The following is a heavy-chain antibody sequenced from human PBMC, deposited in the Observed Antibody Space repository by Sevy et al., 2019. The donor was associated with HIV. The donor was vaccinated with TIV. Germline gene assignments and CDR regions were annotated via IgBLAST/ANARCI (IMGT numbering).Heavy chain of an antibody. Sequence: GGSLRLSCAASGFTFSSYDMHWVRQATGKGLEWVSAIGTAGDTYYPGSVKGRFTISRENAKNSLYLQMNSLRAGDTAVYYCAGVGGYSYVYGMDVWGQGTTVTVSS. CDR2: IGTAGDT. CDR3: AGVGGYSYVYGMDV. D-gene: IGHD5-18*01. J-gene: IGHJ6*02. V-gene: IGHV3-13*01. CDR1: GFTFSSYD.